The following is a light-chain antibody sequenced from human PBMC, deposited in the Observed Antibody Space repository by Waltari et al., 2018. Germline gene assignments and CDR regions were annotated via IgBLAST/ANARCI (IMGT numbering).Light chain of an antibody. CDR1: SSNIGSNY. Sequence: QSVLTQPPSASGTPGQRVTISCSGSSSNIGSNYVYWYQQLPGTAPKLLIYRNNQRPSGVPYRFSGSKYGTSASLAISGLRSEDEADYYCAAWDDSLSGPVFGGGTKLTVL. CDR2: RNN. CDR3: AAWDDSLSGPV. V-gene: IGLV1-47*01. J-gene: IGLJ2*01.